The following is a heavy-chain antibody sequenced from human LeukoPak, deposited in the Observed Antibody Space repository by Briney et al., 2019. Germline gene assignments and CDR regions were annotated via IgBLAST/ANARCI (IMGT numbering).Heavy chain of an antibody. D-gene: IGHD5-18*01. Sequence: GESLRLSCAASGFTFSTYWMTWVRQAPGKGLEWVANIKYDGREKYYVDSVKGRFTISRDNARNSIYLQMNSLRAEDTAVYYCARDGAMAYYDYWGQGTLVTVSS. CDR2: IKYDGREK. CDR1: GFTFSTYW. CDR3: ARDGAMAYYDY. V-gene: IGHV3-7*01. J-gene: IGHJ4*02.